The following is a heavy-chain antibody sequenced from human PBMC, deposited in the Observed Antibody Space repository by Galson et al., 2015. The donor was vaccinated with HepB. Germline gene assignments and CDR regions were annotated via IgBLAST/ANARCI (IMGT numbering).Heavy chain of an antibody. V-gene: IGHV1-2*04. CDR1: GYTFTDYY. D-gene: IGHD6-19*01. J-gene: IGHJ4*02. CDR2: INPNSGGS. Sequence: SVKVSCKASGYTFTDYYIHWVRQAPGQGLEWMAWINPNSGGSDYAQKFQGWVTLTRDTSISTVYMELTRLRSDDTAVYYCARGSGPTPTVAGPIALDYWGQGTLVTVSS. CDR3: ARGSGPTPTVAGPIALDY.